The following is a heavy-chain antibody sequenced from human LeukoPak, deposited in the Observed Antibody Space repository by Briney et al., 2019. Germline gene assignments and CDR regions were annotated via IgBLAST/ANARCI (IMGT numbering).Heavy chain of an antibody. V-gene: IGHV4-39*01. Sequence: PSETLSLTCTVSGVSISSSSYYWGWMRQPPGKGLEWIGSIYYSGTTYYNPSLKSRVTISVDTSKNQSSLKLTSVTAADTAVYYCARSVAGGKYFFDDWGQGTLVTVSS. CDR3: ARSVAGGKYFFDD. CDR1: GVSISSSSYY. J-gene: IGHJ4*02. D-gene: IGHD2-8*02. CDR2: IYYSGTT.